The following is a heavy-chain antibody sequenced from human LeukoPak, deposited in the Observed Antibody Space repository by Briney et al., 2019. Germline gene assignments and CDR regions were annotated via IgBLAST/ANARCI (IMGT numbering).Heavy chain of an antibody. J-gene: IGHJ4*02. V-gene: IGHV3-30*04. Sequence: GGSLRLSCAASGFTFSSYAMHWVRQAPGKGLEWVAVISYDGSNKYYADSVKGRFTISRDNSKNTLYLQMNSLRAEDTAVYYCARDIVDTAMALSADWGQGTLVTVSS. CDR2: ISYDGSNK. CDR1: GFTFSSYA. D-gene: IGHD5-18*01. CDR3: ARDIVDTAMALSAD.